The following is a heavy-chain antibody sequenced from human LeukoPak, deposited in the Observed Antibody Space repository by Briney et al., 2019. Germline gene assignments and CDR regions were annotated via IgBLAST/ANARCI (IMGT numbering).Heavy chain of an antibody. CDR1: EFTFSTYS. D-gene: IGHD3-10*01. Sequence: GGSLRLSCAASEFTFSTYSMNWVRQAPGKGLEWVSSISNSGNYIYYADSVKGRFTISRDNAKNSLYLQMNSLRAEDTALYYCAREWFGELRLIDYWGQGTLVTVSS. CDR3: AREWFGELRLIDY. V-gene: IGHV3-21*01. CDR2: ISNSGNYI. J-gene: IGHJ4*02.